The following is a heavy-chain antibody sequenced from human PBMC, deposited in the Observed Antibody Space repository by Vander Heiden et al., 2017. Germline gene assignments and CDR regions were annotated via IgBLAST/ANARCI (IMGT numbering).Heavy chain of an antibody. CDR2: IWYDGSNK. CDR3: AREYSWNYFDY. V-gene: IGHV3-33*01. Sequence: QVQLVESGGGVVQPGRSLELSCAASGLTFGSYAMHWVRQAPGKGLEWVAIIWYDGSNKYYADSVKGRFTISRDNSKNTLYLQMNSLRAEDTAVYYCAREYSWNYFDYWGQGTLVTVSS. CDR1: GLTFGSYA. J-gene: IGHJ4*02. D-gene: IGHD1-20*01.